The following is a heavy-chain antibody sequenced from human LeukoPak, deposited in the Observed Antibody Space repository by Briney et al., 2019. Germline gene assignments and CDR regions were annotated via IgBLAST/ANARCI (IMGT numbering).Heavy chain of an antibody. D-gene: IGHD6-6*01. Sequence: GGSLRLSCAASGFTFSNYWIHWVRQAPGKGLVWVSRIDYAGSITTYADSVKGRFTISRDNAKNSLYLQMNSLRAEDTAVYYCARDSLARPLGYWGQGTLVTVSS. CDR1: GFTFSNYW. J-gene: IGHJ4*02. CDR3: ARDSLARPLGY. V-gene: IGHV3-74*03. CDR2: IDYAGSIT.